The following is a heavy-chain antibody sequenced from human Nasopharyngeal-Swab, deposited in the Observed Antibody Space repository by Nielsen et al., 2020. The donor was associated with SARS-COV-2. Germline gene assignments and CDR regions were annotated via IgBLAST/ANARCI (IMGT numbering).Heavy chain of an antibody. CDR2: IGDKDHNYAT. CDR1: GFIFGASA. V-gene: IGHV3-73*01. CDR3: TTDFYFDY. J-gene: IGHJ4*02. Sequence: GESLKISCAASGFIFGASAMHWVRQASGKGLEWLGRIGDKDHNYATTYGASVKGRFTISRDDSKNTVFLQMDSLKTEDTALYYCTTDFYFDYWGQGTLVTVSS.